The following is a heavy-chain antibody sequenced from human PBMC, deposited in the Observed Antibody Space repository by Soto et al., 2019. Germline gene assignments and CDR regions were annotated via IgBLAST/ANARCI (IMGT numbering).Heavy chain of an antibody. D-gene: IGHD6-6*01. Sequence: GGSLRLSCEASGFTFSNFAMTWVRQAPGKGLEWVSAISGSGGSTYYADSVKGRFTISRDNSKNTLYLQMNSLRAEDTAVYYCAKKSYSSSSNRYFDYWGQGTLVTVSS. V-gene: IGHV3-23*01. CDR3: AKKSYSSSSNRYFDY. CDR1: GFTFSNFA. J-gene: IGHJ4*02. CDR2: ISGSGGST.